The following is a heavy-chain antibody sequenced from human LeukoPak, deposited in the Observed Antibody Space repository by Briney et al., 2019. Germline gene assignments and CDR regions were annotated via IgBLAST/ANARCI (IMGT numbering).Heavy chain of an antibody. J-gene: IGHJ3*02. D-gene: IGHD3-9*01. CDR2: IHNSVT. CDR1: GGSISTYY. CDR3: ARARYVNSFYAFDI. V-gene: IGHV4-59*01. Sequence: SETLSLTCTVSGGSISTYYWTWIRQPPGKGLEWIGYIHNSVTNSKPSLKSRVTISVDTSKNQSFLKLSSVTAADTAMYYCARARYVNSFYAFDIWGQGTLVTVSS.